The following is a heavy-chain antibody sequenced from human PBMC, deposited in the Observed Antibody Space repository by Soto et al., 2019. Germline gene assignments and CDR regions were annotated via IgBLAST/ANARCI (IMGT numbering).Heavy chain of an antibody. Sequence: SSETLSLTCTVSGGSISSTIYSWAWVRQPPGKGLEWIARISYSGSTYYNPSLKSRVTTSVDMSKSQFSLKLNSVTAADTAVYYCARFCTGGSCHRFAPWGQGTLVT. J-gene: IGHJ5*02. D-gene: IGHD2-15*01. CDR3: ARFCTGGSCHRFAP. CDR1: GGSISSTIYS. V-gene: IGHV4-39*01. CDR2: ISYSGST.